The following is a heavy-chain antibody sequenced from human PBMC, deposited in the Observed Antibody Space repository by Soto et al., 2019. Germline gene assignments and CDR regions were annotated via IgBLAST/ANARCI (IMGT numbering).Heavy chain of an antibody. Sequence: ASVKVSCKASGYTFTAYTIHWVRQAPGQSLEWMGWINAANGATKYSEKFQGRVTITRDTSARTAYMDLSSLSSKDTAVYFCARVSFETSGFADYWGQGTLVPVSS. CDR3: ARVSFETSGFADY. V-gene: IGHV1-3*01. D-gene: IGHD5-12*01. CDR1: GYTFTAYT. J-gene: IGHJ4*02. CDR2: INAANGAT.